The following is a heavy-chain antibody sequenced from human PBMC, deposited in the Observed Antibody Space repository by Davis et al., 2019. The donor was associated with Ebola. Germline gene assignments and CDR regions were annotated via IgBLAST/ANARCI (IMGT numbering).Heavy chain of an antibody. V-gene: IGHV1-69*13. D-gene: IGHD6-19*01. Sequence: SVKVSCKASGGTFSSYAISWFRQAPGQGLDWMGGVIPLFGTTTYAQKFQGRLTITADESTTTTYMELSSLKSDDTAVYYCALRVAGDYWGRGTPVTVSS. CDR3: ALRVAGDY. CDR2: VIPLFGTT. CDR1: GGTFSSYA. J-gene: IGHJ4*02.